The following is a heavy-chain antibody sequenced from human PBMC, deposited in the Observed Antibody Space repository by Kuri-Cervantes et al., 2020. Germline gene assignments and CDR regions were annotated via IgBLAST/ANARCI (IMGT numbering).Heavy chain of an antibody. D-gene: IGHD2/OR15-2a*01. J-gene: IGHJ4*02. CDR2: IWYDGSNK. CDR1: GFTFSSYG. CDR3: ARELADFPYFDY. Sequence: GESLKISCAASGFTFSSYGMHWVRQAPGKGLEWVAVIWYDGSNKYYADSVKGRFTISRDNSKNTLYLQMNSLRAEDTAVYYCARELADFPYFDYWGQGTLVTVSS. V-gene: IGHV3-33*01.